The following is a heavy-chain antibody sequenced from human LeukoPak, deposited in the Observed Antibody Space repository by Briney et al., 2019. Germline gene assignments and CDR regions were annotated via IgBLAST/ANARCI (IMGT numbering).Heavy chain of an antibody. D-gene: IGHD3-3*01. CDR2: IRFDGSEK. J-gene: IGHJ4*02. CDR3: AKATTYHDFWSGPHRMGYYYDY. CDR1: GFTFSSYS. Sequence: GGSLRLSGAASGFTFSSYSMHWVRQAPGKGLEWVAFIRFDGSEKYDADSVQGRFTVSRDISNSTLYLQMDSLRPEDTAVYYCAKATTYHDFWSGPHRMGYYYDYWGQGTLVTVSS. V-gene: IGHV3-30*02.